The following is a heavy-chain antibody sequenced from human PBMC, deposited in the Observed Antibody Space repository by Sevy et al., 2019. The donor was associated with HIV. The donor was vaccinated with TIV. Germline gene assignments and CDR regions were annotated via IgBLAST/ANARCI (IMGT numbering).Heavy chain of an antibody. J-gene: IGHJ6*02. Sequence: ASVKVSCKASGYTFTSYDINWVRQATGQGLEWMGWMNPNSGNTGYAQKFQGRVTMTRNTSISTAYMELSSRRSEDTAVYYCARGPRGVIITPYGMDVWGQGTTVTVSS. CDR2: MNPNSGNT. CDR3: ARGPRGVIITPYGMDV. CDR1: GYTFTSYD. D-gene: IGHD3-10*01. V-gene: IGHV1-8*01.